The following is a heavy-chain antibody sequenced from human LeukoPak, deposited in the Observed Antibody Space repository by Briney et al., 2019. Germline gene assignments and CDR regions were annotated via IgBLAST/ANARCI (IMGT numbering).Heavy chain of an antibody. CDR2: INPNNGGT. CDR3: ARTYYYSTSASGGAFDI. D-gene: IGHD3-22*01. Sequence: EASVKVSCKASRYTFTGHYMHWVRQAPGQGLEWMGWINPNNGGTNYAQKFQGRVTMTRDTSISTVYMELSRLRSDDTAVYYCARTYYYSTSASGGAFDIWGQGTMVTVSS. J-gene: IGHJ3*02. V-gene: IGHV1-2*02. CDR1: RYTFTGHY.